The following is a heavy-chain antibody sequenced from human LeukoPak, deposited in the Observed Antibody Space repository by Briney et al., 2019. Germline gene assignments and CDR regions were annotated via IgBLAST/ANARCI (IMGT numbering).Heavy chain of an antibody. CDR1: GGSISSGGYS. Sequence: PSETLSLTCAVSGGSISSGGYSWSWIRQPPGKGLEWIGYIYHSGSTNYNPSLKSRVTISVDTSKNQFSLKLSSVTAADTAVYYCASNSGNVPFAYWGQGTLVTVSS. CDR2: IYHSGST. V-gene: IGHV4-30-2*01. J-gene: IGHJ4*02. D-gene: IGHD4-23*01. CDR3: ASNSGNVPFAY.